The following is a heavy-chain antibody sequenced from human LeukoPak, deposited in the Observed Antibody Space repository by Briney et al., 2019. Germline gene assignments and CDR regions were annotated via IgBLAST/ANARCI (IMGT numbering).Heavy chain of an antibody. D-gene: IGHD6-13*01. CDR3: VRAAYSSSWPSYYYYYGMDV. Sequence: GESLKISCKGSGYSFTSYWIGWVRQMPGKGLEWMGIIYPGDSDTRYSPSFQGQVTISADKSISTAYLQWSSLKASDTAMYYCVRAAYSSSWPSYYYYYGMDVWGQGTTVTVSS. J-gene: IGHJ6*02. CDR2: IYPGDSDT. V-gene: IGHV5-51*01. CDR1: GYSFTSYW.